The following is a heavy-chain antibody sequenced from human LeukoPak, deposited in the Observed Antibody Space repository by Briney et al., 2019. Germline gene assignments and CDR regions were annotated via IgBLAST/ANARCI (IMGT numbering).Heavy chain of an antibody. CDR3: AGDGYGDPDEI. J-gene: IGHJ4*02. D-gene: IGHD4-17*01. CDR2: IIPIFGTA. Sequence: SVKVSCKASGGTLSSYAISWVRQAPGQGLEWMGRIIPIFGTANYAQKFQGRVTITTDESTSTAYMELSSLRSEDTAVYYCAGDGYGDPDEIWGQGTLVTVSS. CDR1: GGTLSSYA. V-gene: IGHV1-69*05.